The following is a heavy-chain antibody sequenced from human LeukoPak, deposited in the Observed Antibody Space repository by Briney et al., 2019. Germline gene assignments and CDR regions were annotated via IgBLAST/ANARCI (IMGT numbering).Heavy chain of an antibody. CDR3: ARDGDLREWELLRGDFDY. J-gene: IGHJ4*02. CDR2: ISYDGSNK. Sequence: PGGSLRLSCAASGFTFSSYAMHWVRQAPGKGLEWVAVISYDGSNKYYADSVKGRFTISRDNSKNTLYLQMNSLRAEDTAVYYCARDGDLREWELLRGDFDYWGQGTLVTVSS. D-gene: IGHD1-26*01. CDR1: GFTFSSYA. V-gene: IGHV3-30-3*01.